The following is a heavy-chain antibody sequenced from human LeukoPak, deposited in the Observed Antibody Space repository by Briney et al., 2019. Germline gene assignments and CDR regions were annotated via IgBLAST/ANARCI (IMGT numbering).Heavy chain of an antibody. CDR3: AKDQSSSWYSFDY. CDR2: ISYDGSNK. CDR1: GFTFSSCV. V-gene: IGHV3-30*18. D-gene: IGHD6-13*01. Sequence: GGSLRLSCAASGFTFSSCVMHWVRQAPGKGLEWVAVISYDGSNKYYADSVKGRFTISRDNSKNTLYLQMNSLRAEDTAVYYCAKDQSSSWYSFDYWGQGTLVTVSS. J-gene: IGHJ4*02.